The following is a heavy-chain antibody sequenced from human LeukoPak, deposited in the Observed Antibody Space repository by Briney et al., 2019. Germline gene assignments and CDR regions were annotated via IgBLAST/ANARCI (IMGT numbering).Heavy chain of an antibody. V-gene: IGHV3-23*01. Sequence: GGSLRLSCAASGFTFSSYAMSWVRHAPGKGLEWVSSIIGSGGSTYYADSVKGRFTISRDNSKNTLYLKMKSLRAEATAVYYCGVPYYYDSSGSSSAHFDLWGRGTLVTVSS. CDR2: IIGSGGST. D-gene: IGHD3-22*01. CDR3: GVPYYYDSSGSSSAHFDL. J-gene: IGHJ2*01. CDR1: GFTFSSYA.